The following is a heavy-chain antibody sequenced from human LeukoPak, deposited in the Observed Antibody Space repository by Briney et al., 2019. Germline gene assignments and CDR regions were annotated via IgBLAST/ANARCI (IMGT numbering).Heavy chain of an antibody. Sequence: ASVKVSCKASGYTFTGYGISWVRQAPGQGLEWMGWISAYNGNTNYAQKLQGRVTMTTDTSTSTAYMELKSLRADDTAVYYCARDPWGDILTGYYNEGNYFDYWGQGTLVTVSS. CDR2: ISAYNGNT. CDR1: GYTFTGYG. V-gene: IGHV1-18*01. J-gene: IGHJ4*02. D-gene: IGHD3-9*01. CDR3: ARDPWGDILTGYYNEGNYFDY.